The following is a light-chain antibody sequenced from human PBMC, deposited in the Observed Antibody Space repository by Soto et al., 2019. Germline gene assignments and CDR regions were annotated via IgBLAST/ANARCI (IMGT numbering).Light chain of an antibody. J-gene: IGLJ2*01. CDR1: SSDVGGYNY. CDR3: SSYVNYNTFVI. CDR2: EVS. V-gene: IGLV2-14*01. Sequence: QPVLTQPASVSGSPGQSITISCTGTSSDVGGYNYVSWYQQHPGKAPKLMIYEVSNRPSGVSNRFSGSKSGNTASLTISGLQAEDEADYYCSSYVNYNTFVIFGGGTKVTVL.